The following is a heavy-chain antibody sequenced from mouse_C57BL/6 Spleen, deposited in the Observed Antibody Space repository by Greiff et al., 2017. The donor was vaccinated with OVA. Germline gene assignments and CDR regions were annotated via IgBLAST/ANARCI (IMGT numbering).Heavy chain of an antibody. CDR2: IYPRDGST. V-gene: IGHV1-78*01. J-gene: IGHJ2*01. D-gene: IGHD1-1*01. CDR1: GYTFTDHT. Sequence: VQLQESDAELVKPGASVKISCKVSGYTFTDHTIHWMKQRPEQGLEWIGYIYPRDGSTKYNEKFKGKATLTADKSSSTAYMQLNSLTSEDSAVYCGARRATVVGFDYWGQGTTLTVSS. CDR3: ARRATVVGFDY.